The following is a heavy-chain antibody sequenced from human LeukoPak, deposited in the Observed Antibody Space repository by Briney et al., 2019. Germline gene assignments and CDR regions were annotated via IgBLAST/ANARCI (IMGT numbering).Heavy chain of an antibody. D-gene: IGHD3-10*01. CDR3: ARGSNYYGSGNYYAFDP. Sequence: ASVKVSCKASGYTFTSYGISWVRQAPGQGLEWMEWITSYNGNTNYAHKLQGRVTMTTDTSTSTAYMELRSLRSDGTAVYYCARGSNYYGSGNYYAFDPWGQGTLVTVSS. CDR2: ITSYNGNT. CDR1: GYTFTSYG. V-gene: IGHV1-18*01. J-gene: IGHJ5*02.